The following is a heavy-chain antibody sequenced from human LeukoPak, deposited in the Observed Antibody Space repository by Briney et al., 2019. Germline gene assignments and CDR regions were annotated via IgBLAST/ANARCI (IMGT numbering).Heavy chain of an antibody. D-gene: IGHD5-12*01. CDR2: ISGDGGAT. CDR1: GFTFDDYA. J-gene: IGHJ4*02. Sequence: GGSLRLSCATSGFTFDDYAMHWVRQAPGKGLEWVSLISGDGGATYYADSVKGRFSISRDNSKNSLYLQMNSLRTEDTALYYCAKAYSDYDPYYFDYWGQGTLVTVSS. CDR3: AKAYSDYDPYYFDY. V-gene: IGHV3-43*02.